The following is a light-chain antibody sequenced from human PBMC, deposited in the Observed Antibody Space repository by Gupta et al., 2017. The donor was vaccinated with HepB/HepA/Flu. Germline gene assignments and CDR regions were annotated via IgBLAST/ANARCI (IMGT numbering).Light chain of an antibody. CDR2: QDS. CDR3: QAWDSSTAWV. Sequence: SYELTQPPSVSVSPGQTASITCSGDKLGDKYACWYQQKPGQSPLLVIYQDSKRTAGIPERFSGSNSGNTATLTISGTQAMDEADYYCQAWDSSTAWVFGGGTKLTVL. J-gene: IGLJ2*01. V-gene: IGLV3-1*01. CDR1: KLGDKY.